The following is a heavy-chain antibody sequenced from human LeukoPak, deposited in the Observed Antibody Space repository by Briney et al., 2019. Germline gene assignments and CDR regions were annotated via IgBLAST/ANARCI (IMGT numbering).Heavy chain of an antibody. Sequence: SETLSLTCTVSGGSISSYYWSWIRQPPGKGLEWIGYIYYSGSTNYNPSLKSRVTISVDTSKNQFSLKLSSVTAADTAVYYCATDLRGTMVRGVLVDVWGKGTTVTVSS. D-gene: IGHD3-10*01. V-gene: IGHV4-59*01. CDR1: GGSISSYY. CDR2: IYYSGST. CDR3: ATDLRGTMVRGVLVDV. J-gene: IGHJ6*04.